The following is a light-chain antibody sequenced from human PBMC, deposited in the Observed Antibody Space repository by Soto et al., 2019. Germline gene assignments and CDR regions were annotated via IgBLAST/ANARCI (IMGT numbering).Light chain of an antibody. Sequence: QSALTQPASVSGSPGQSITISCTGTSSDIGAYDYVSWYQQHPGKAPKLMIYEVFRRPSGISYRFSGSKSGNTASLTISGRQAEDEADYYCCSYTTTNAFVFGGGTKVTVL. CDR3: CSYTTTNAFV. CDR2: EVF. J-gene: IGLJ2*01. V-gene: IGLV2-14*03. CDR1: SSDIGAYDY.